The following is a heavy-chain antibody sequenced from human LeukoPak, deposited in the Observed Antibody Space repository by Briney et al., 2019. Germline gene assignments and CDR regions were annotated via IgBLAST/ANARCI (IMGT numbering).Heavy chain of an antibody. CDR3: ARDLYDYVWGSYREYYFDY. CDR1: GYTFTSYY. D-gene: IGHD3-16*02. J-gene: IGHJ4*02. CDR2: INPSGGST. V-gene: IGHV1-46*01. Sequence: ASVKVSCKASGYTFTSYYMHWVRQAPGQGLEWMGIINPSGGSTSYAQKFQGRVTMTRDTSTSTAYMELRSLRSDDTAVYYCARDLYDYVWGSYREYYFDYWGQGTLVTVSS.